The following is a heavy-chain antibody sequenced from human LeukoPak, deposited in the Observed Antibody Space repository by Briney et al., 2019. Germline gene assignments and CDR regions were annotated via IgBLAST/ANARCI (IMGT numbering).Heavy chain of an antibody. Sequence: GRCLRLSCAASGFTFSSYAMHWVRQAPGKGLEWVAVISYDGSNKYYADSVKGRFTISRDSSKNTLYLQMNSLRAEDTAVYYCARDKKWLVRGPFDYWGQGTLVTVSS. CDR2: ISYDGSNK. J-gene: IGHJ4*02. CDR3: ARDKKWLVRGPFDY. V-gene: IGHV3-30-3*01. CDR1: GFTFSSYA. D-gene: IGHD6-19*01.